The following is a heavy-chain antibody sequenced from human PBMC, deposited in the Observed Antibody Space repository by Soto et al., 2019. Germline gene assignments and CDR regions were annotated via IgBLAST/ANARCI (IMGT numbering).Heavy chain of an antibody. CDR2: VSAYNRNT. Sequence: QVQLVQSGPEVKKPGASVKVSCKGSGYTFSNYVVTWVRQAPGQGLERLGWVSAYNRNTAYAQKFEDRATMTIDTSTNTAYLELRGLTPDDTAVYYCARERRWEPLLYWGQGTL. J-gene: IGHJ4*02. D-gene: IGHD1-26*01. CDR3: ARERRWEPLLY. CDR1: GYTFSNYV. V-gene: IGHV1-18*01.